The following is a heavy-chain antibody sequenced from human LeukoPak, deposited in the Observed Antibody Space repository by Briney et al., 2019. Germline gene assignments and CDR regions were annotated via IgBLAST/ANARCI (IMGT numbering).Heavy chain of an antibody. CDR2: IWFDGSNK. CDR1: GFTFSSYG. Sequence: PGGSLRPSCAASGFTFSSYGMHWVRQAPGKGLEWVAVIWFDGSNKYYADSVKGRFTVSRDNSKNTMDLQMNSLRAEDTAVYYCAREQCGSDDALDIWGQGTMVTVSS. J-gene: IGHJ3*02. D-gene: IGHD3-10*01. CDR3: AREQCGSDDALDI. V-gene: IGHV3-33*01.